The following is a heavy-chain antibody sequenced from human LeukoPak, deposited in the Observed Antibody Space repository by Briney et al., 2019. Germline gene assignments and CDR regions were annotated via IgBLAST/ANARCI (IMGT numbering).Heavy chain of an antibody. D-gene: IGHD2-15*01. V-gene: IGHV3-74*01. J-gene: IGHJ4*02. Sequence: GGSLRLSCAASGFTFSSYWMHWVRQVPGKGLVWVSRINDDGSSTTYADSVKGRFTISRDNAKNTLYLQMNSLGAEDTAVYYCAKAPSPCSGGSCYPDYFDYWGQGTLVTVSS. CDR1: GFTFSSYW. CDR3: AKAPSPCSGGSCYPDYFDY. CDR2: INDDGSST.